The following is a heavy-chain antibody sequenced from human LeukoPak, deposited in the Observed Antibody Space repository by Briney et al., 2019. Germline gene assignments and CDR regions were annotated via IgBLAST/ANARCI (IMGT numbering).Heavy chain of an antibody. CDR3: ARVPRVKNDVFDI. V-gene: IGHV4-39*07. CDR1: GGSISSSSYY. D-gene: IGHD2-21*01. Sequence: SETLSLTCTVSGGSISSSSYYWGWIRQPPGKGLEWIGSIYYSGSTYYNPSLKSRVTISVDTSKNQFSLKLSSVTAADTAVYYWARVPRVKNDVFDIWGQGKMVTVSS. CDR2: IYYSGST. J-gene: IGHJ3*02.